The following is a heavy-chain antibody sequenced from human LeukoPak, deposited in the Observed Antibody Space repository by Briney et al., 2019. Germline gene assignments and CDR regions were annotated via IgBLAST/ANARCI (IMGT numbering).Heavy chain of an antibody. Sequence: PSETLSLTCAVYGGSFSGYYWSWIRQPPGKGLEWIWEINHSGSTNYNPYLGTRVTISVDTSKNQFSLKLSSVTAADTAVYYCASLRGYCSGGSCFTDNGFDYWGQGTLVTVSS. CDR1: GGSFSGYY. V-gene: IGHV4-34*01. CDR3: ASLRGYCSGGSCFTDNGFDY. D-gene: IGHD2-15*01. CDR2: INHSGST. J-gene: IGHJ4*02.